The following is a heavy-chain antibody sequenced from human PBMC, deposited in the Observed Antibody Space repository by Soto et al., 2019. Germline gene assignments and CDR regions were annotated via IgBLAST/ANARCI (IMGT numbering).Heavy chain of an antibody. CDR3: ARAWLRIAVAGTGVDY. Sequence: QSGGSLRLSCAASGFTFSSYAMHWVRQAPGKGLEWVAVISYDGSNKYYADSVKGRFTISRDNSKNTLYLQMNSLRAEDTAVYYCARAWLRIAVAGTGVDYWGQGTLVTVSS. CDR2: ISYDGSNK. CDR1: GFTFSSYA. V-gene: IGHV3-30-3*01. J-gene: IGHJ4*02. D-gene: IGHD6-19*01.